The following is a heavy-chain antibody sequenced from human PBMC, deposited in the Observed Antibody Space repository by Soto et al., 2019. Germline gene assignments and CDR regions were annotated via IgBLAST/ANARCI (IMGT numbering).Heavy chain of an antibody. J-gene: IGHJ6*02. D-gene: IGHD2-2*01. Sequence: QVQLVQSGAEVKKPGSSVKVSCKASGGTFSSYAISWVRQAPGQGLEWMGGIIPISGTANYAQKFQGRVTITADESTSTAYMVLSSLRSEDTAVYYCARSQGSSTSLEIYYYYYYGMDAWGQGTTVTVSS. V-gene: IGHV1-69*01. CDR3: ARSQGSSTSLEIYYYYYYGMDA. CDR2: IIPISGTA. CDR1: GGTFSSYA.